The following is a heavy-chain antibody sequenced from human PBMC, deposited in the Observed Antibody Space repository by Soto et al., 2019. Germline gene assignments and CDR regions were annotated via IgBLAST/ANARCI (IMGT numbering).Heavy chain of an antibody. CDR2: IFSNDEK. J-gene: IGHJ4*02. CDR1: GFSLSNARMG. Sequence: QVTLKESGPVLVKPTETLTLTCTVSGFSLSNARMGVSWIRQPPGKALEWLAHIFSNDEKSYSTSLKSRLTISKDTSKSQVVLTMTNMDPVDTATYYCARSRASYYYGSGSSMDFDYWGQGTLVTVSS. D-gene: IGHD3-10*01. CDR3: ARSRASYYYGSGSSMDFDY. V-gene: IGHV2-26*01.